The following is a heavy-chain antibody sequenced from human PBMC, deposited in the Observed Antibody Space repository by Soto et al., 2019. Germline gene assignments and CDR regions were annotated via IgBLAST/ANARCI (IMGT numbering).Heavy chain of an antibody. V-gene: IGHV1-69*08. CDR2: IIPILGIA. J-gene: IGHJ3*02. D-gene: IGHD2-8*01. CDR3: ARELVFYQSIDI. Sequence: QVQLVQSGAEVKKPGSSVKVSCKASGGTFSSYTISWVRQAPGQGLEWMGRIIPILGIANYAQKFQGRVTITADKSTSTAYMELSSLRSEDTAVYYCARELVFYQSIDIWGQGTMVTVSS. CDR1: GGTFSSYT.